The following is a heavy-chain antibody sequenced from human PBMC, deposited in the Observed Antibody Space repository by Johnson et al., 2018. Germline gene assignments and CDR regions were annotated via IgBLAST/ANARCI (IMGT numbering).Heavy chain of an antibody. V-gene: IGHV3-23*04. Sequence: VQLVQSGGGLVQPGGSLRLFCSASGFTFSKYAMSWVRQAPGKGLEWVSGIDDGGGTHYTDSVKGRFTVASDNSKRTLDLQMNSLRAEDRALYCCAKSSGYYVDTLEPFDYWGQGTLVIVSS. CDR3: AKSSGYYVDTLEPFDY. CDR1: GFTFSKYA. D-gene: IGHD3-16*01. CDR2: IDDGGGT. J-gene: IGHJ4*02.